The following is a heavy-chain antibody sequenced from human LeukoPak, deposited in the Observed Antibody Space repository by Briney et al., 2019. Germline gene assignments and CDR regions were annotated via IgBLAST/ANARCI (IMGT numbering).Heavy chain of an antibody. Sequence: PGGSLRLSCAASGFTFSDYYMSWIRQAPGKGLEWVSYISSSGSTIYYADSVKGRFTISRDNAKNSLYLQMNSLRAEDTAVYYCAREMSHYGDQPALDYWGQGTLVTVSS. CDR1: GFTFSDYY. D-gene: IGHD4-17*01. CDR3: AREMSHYGDQPALDY. V-gene: IGHV3-11*01. CDR2: ISSSGSTI. J-gene: IGHJ4*02.